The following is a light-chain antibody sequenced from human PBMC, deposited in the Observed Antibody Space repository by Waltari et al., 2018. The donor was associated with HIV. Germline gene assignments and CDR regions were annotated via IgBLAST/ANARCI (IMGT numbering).Light chain of an antibody. CDR3: ATWDDSLIWV. CDR2: RNN. J-gene: IGLJ3*02. Sequence: QPVLTQPPSASGTPGHGVTISCSGSNSNIGTNSVYWYQHLPGMAPKLLLSRNNRRPSGIPDRFSGSRSGTSASLAISGLRSEDEADYYCATWDDSLIWVFGGGTKLTVL. CDR1: NSNIGTNS. V-gene: IGLV1-47*01.